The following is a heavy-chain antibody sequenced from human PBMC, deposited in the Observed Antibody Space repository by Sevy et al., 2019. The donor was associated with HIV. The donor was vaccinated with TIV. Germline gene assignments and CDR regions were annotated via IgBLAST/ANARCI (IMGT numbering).Heavy chain of an antibody. Sequence: GGSLRLSCAASGFTFSDYYMSWIRQAPGKGLEWVSYISSSGSTIYYADSVKGRFTISRDKAKNSLDLQMNSLRAEDTAVYYCARDRFTYCGGDCSYGMDVWGQGTTVTVSS. CDR1: GFTFSDYY. J-gene: IGHJ6*02. V-gene: IGHV3-11*01. CDR3: ARDRFTYCGGDCSYGMDV. D-gene: IGHD2-21*01. CDR2: ISSSGSTI.